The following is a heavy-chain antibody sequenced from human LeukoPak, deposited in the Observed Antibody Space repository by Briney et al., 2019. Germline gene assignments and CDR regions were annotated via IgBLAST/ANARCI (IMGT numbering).Heavy chain of an antibody. CDR2: IKEDGSEI. V-gene: IGHV3-7*01. Sequence: PGRSLRLSWAASAFTFSSSWMSWVRQAPGKGPEWVANIKEDGSEIHYVDSVKGRFTISRDNAKNSLYLQLNSLRGEDTAVYYCARDRGYSSFDYWGQGTLVTVSS. CDR3: ARDRGYSSFDY. J-gene: IGHJ4*02. CDR1: AFTFSSSW. D-gene: IGHD4-23*01.